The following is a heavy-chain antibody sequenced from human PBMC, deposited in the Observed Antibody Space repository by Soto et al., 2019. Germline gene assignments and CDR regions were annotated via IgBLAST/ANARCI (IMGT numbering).Heavy chain of an antibody. D-gene: IGHD3-22*01. CDR3: ARGLIYDSSGYYFDY. CDR1: GYTFTNYD. Sequence: ASVKVSCKASGYTFTNYDISWVRQAPGQGLEWMGIINPSGGSTRYAQKFQGRVTMTRDTSTSTVYMELSSLRSEDTAVYYCARGLIYDSSGYYFDYWGQGTLVTVSS. V-gene: IGHV1-46*01. J-gene: IGHJ4*02. CDR2: INPSGGST.